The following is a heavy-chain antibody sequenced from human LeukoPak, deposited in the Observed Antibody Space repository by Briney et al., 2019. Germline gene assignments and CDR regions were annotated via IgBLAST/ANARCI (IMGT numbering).Heavy chain of an antibody. CDR1: GLTFSRSW. V-gene: IGHV3-7*05. CDR2: IKQDGSER. CDR3: AKEAAAAHLDF. D-gene: IGHD6-13*01. Sequence: GGSLRLSCAASGLTFSRSWMSWVRQAPGKGLEWVANIKQDGSERNYVDSVKGRFTISRDNAKNSLYLQMNSLRVEDTAVYYCAKEAAAAHLDFWGQGALVTVSS. J-gene: IGHJ4*02.